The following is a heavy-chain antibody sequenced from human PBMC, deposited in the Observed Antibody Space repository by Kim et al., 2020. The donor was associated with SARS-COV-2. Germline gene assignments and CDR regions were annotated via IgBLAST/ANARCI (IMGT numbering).Heavy chain of an antibody. J-gene: IGHJ4*02. CDR2: IGTAGDT. V-gene: IGHV3-13*01. Sequence: GGSLRLSCAASGFTFSSYDMHWVRQATGKGLEWVSAIGTAGDTYYPGSVKGRFTISRENAKNSLYLQMNSLRAGDTAVYYCARANGEGTYYDFWSGYSSPLDYWGQGTLVTVSS. D-gene: IGHD3-3*01. CDR1: GFTFSSYD. CDR3: ARANGEGTYYDFWSGYSSPLDY.